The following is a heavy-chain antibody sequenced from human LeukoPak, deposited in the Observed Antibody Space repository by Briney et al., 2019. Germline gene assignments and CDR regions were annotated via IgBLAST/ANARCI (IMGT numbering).Heavy chain of an antibody. D-gene: IGHD3-10*01. CDR2: IRSKAYGGTT. J-gene: IGHJ4*02. CDR3: ARFVPYFDY. V-gene: IGHV3-49*04. Sequence: GGSLRLSCTASGFTFGDYAVSWVRQAPGKGLEWVGFIRSKAYGGTTECAASVKGRFTISGDDSKSIAYLQLNSLKTEDTAVYYCARFVPYFDYWGQGTLVTVSS. CDR1: GFTFGDYA.